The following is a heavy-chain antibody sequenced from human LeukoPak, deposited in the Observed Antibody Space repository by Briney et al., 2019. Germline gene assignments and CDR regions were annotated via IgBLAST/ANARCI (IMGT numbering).Heavy chain of an antibody. CDR3: ARGGADYDPPDY. CDR2: INPNSGGT. J-gene: IGHJ4*02. D-gene: IGHD4/OR15-4a*01. V-gene: IGHV1-2*02. CDR1: GYTFTSYG. Sequence: GASVKVSCKASGYTFTSYGISWVRQAPGQGLEWMGWINPNSGGTNYAQKFQGRVTMTRDTSISTAYMELSRLRSDDTAVYYCARGGADYDPPDYWGQGTLVTVSS.